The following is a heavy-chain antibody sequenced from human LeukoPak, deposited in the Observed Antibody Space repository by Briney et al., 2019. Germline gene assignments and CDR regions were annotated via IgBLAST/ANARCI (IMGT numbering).Heavy chain of an antibody. CDR3: ARDFTIVRGVLDY. D-gene: IGHD3-10*01. Sequence: NPSETLSLTCTVSVGSISSYYWSWIRQPPGKGLEWIGDIYHSGSTNYNPSLKSRVTISVDKYKNQLSLKLRSVTAADTAVFYCARDFTIVRGVLDYWGPGALVTVSS. CDR2: IYHSGST. J-gene: IGHJ4*02. CDR1: VGSISSYY. V-gene: IGHV4-59*12.